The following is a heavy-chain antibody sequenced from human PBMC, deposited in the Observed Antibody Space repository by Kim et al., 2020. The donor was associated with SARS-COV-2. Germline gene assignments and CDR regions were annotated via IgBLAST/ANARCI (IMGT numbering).Heavy chain of an antibody. CDR2: ISWNSGSI. CDR1: GFTFDDYA. J-gene: IGHJ6*01. CDR3: AKNMEHQLAHGPYYYYYGMDV. V-gene: IGHV3-9*01. D-gene: IGHD6-13*01. Sequence: GGSLRLSCAASGFTFDDYAMHWVRQAPGKGLEWVSGISWNSGSIGYADSVKGRFTISRDNAKNSLYLQMNSLRAEDTALYYCAKNMEHQLAHGPYYYYYGMDVWGQGTTVTVSS.